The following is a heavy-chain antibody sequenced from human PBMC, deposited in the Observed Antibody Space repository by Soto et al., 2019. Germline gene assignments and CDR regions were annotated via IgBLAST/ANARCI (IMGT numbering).Heavy chain of an antibody. CDR3: ARRALPQCINGVCYKDGFWDY. CDR2: IYYSGTT. Sequence: SETLSLTCPVSVGSVSSGGYYWSWIRQHPGTGLEWIGYIYYSGTTYFNPSLKSRASISLDTSKNEFSLKLTSVTAADTAVYYCARRALPQCINGVCYKDGFWDYWGQGALVTVSS. D-gene: IGHD2-8*01. CDR1: VGSVSSGGYY. J-gene: IGHJ4*02. V-gene: IGHV4-31*03.